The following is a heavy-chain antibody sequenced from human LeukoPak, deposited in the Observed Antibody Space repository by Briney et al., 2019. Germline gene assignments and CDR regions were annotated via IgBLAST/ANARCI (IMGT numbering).Heavy chain of an antibody. J-gene: IGHJ4*02. D-gene: IGHD6-13*01. CDR2: INPNSGGT. CDR3: ARAAASWYADY. CDR1: GYTFTGHF. V-gene: IGHV1-2*06. Sequence: ASVKVSCKASGYTFTGHFIYWVRQAPGQGLEWVGRINPNSGGTKYAQKFQGRVTITTDTSITTVYMELSRLRSDDTAVYYCARAAASWYADYWGQGTLVTVSS.